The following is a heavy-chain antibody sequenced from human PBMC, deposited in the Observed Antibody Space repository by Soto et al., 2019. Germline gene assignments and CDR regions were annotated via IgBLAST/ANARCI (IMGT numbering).Heavy chain of an antibody. CDR1: GVSFSSTGYN. Sequence: PSDTLSLTCSVSGVSFSSTGYNRGWVRQLPWKGLEWIGGIYYSGSTHYHPSLNRRVTISVDTTKKQFSLKLTSGIAADPSVSYCARQVPLGGIMVYYFDSWGQGTLVTVSS. CDR2: IYYSGST. V-gene: IGHV4-39*01. CDR3: ARQVPLGGIMVYYFDS. D-gene: IGHD3-16*01. J-gene: IGHJ4*02.